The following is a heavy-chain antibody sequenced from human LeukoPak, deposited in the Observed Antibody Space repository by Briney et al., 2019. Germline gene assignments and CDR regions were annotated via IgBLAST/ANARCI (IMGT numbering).Heavy chain of an antibody. Sequence: GRSLRLSCAASGFSFSSYALHWVRQAPGKGLEWVAVISYGGSHKYYADSVKGRFTISRDNSKNTLYLQMNSLRPEDTALYYCARGSYGSGTEQYYFDNWGQGTLVTVSS. V-gene: IGHV3-30*04. D-gene: IGHD3-10*01. CDR2: ISYGGSHK. CDR3: ARGSYGSGTEQYYFDN. CDR1: GFSFSSYA. J-gene: IGHJ4*02.